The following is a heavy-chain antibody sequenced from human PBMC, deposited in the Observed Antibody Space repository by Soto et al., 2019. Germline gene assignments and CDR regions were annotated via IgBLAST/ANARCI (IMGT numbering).Heavy chain of an antibody. V-gene: IGHV1-18*01. J-gene: IGHJ6*02. D-gene: IGHD6-19*01. Sequence: QVQLVQSGAEVKKPGASVTVSCKTSGYTFRNYGINWVRQAPGQGLEWMGWISGYNGNTNYAQTVQGRVTMTTDTSTGTVYMELRSLKSDDTAIYYSSTFIMVGGWFDPNYYHGMDVWCQGTTVTVSS. CDR3: STFIMVGGWFDPNYYHGMDV. CDR2: ISGYNGNT. CDR1: GYTFRNYG.